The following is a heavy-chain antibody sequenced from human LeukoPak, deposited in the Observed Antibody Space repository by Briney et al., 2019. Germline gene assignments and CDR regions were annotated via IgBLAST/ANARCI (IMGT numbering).Heavy chain of an antibody. CDR2: IYYSGST. V-gene: IGHV4-59*01. CDR1: GGSISSYY. J-gene: IGHJ3*02. Sequence: PSETLSLTCTVSGGSISSYYWSWIRQPPGKGLEWIGYIYYSGSTNYNPSLKSRVTISVDTSKNQFSLKLSSVTAADTAVYYCARGTFFSTVTLVGGDIDIWGQGTMVTVSS. CDR3: ARGTFFSTVTLVGGDIDI. D-gene: IGHD4-17*01.